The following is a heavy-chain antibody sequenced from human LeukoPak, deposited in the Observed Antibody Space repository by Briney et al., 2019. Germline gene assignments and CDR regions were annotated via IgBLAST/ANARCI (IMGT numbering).Heavy chain of an antibody. CDR1: GFTFSSYW. CDR2: INSDGSST. J-gene: IGHJ4*02. V-gene: IGHV3-74*01. CDR3: ARGFRFDY. Sequence: GGSLRLAWAASGFTFSSYWMHWVRQAPGEELVWVSRINSDGSSTSYADSVKGRFTISRDNAKNTLYLQMNSLRAEDTAVYYCARGFRFDYWGQGTLVTVSS.